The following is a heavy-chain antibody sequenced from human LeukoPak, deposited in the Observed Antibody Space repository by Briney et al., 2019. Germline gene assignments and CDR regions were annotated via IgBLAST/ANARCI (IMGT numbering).Heavy chain of an antibody. V-gene: IGHV3-23*01. J-gene: IGHJ1*01. CDR2: ISGSGGST. D-gene: IGHD2-2*01. CDR3: ATQLGDLGYFQH. CDR1: GFTFNRNA. Sequence: GGSLRLSCAASGFTFNRNAISWVRQAPGKGLEWVSAISGSGGSTYYADSVKGRFTISRDNSKNTLYLQMNSLRAEDTAVYYCATQLGDLGYFQHWGQGTLVTVSS.